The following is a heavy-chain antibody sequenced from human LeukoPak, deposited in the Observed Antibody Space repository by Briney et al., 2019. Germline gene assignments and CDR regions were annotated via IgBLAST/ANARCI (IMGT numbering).Heavy chain of an antibody. CDR3: AKDRSDTAMVKGRDAFDI. V-gene: IGHV3-30*02. CDR2: IRYDGSNK. D-gene: IGHD5-18*01. Sequence: GGSLRLSCAASGFTFSSYGMHWVRQAPGKGLEWVAFIRYDGSNKYYADSVKGRFTISRDNSKNTLYLQMNSLRAEDTAVYYCAKDRSDTAMVKGRDAFDIWGQGTMVTVSS. CDR1: GFTFSSYG. J-gene: IGHJ3*02.